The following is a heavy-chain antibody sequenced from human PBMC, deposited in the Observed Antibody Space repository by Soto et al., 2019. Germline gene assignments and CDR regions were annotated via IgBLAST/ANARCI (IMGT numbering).Heavy chain of an antibody. CDR1: GFTFSSYG. CDR2: ISYDGSNK. D-gene: IGHD3-9*01. Sequence: GGSLRLSCAASGFTFSSYGMHWVRQAPGKGLEWVAVISYDGSNKYYADSVKGRFTISRDNSKNTLYLQMNSLRAEDTAVYYCANYDILTGLCYWGQGTLVTVSS. V-gene: IGHV3-30*18. J-gene: IGHJ4*02. CDR3: ANYDILTGLCY.